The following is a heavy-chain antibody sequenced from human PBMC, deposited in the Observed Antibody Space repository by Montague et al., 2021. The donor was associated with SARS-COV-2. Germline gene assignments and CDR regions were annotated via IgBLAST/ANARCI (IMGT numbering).Heavy chain of an antibody. CDR3: ARDYDDYIWGSWGPFDY. V-gene: IGHV3-30-3*01. J-gene: IGHJ4*02. D-gene: IGHD3-16*01. CDR1: GFTFSSYA. CDR2: ISYDGGNK. Sequence: SLRLSCAASGFTFSSYAMHWVRQAPGKGLEWVAVISYDGGNKYYADSVKDRFTISRDNSKNTLYLQMNSLRAEDTAVYYCARDYDDYIWGSWGPFDYWGQGTLVTVSS.